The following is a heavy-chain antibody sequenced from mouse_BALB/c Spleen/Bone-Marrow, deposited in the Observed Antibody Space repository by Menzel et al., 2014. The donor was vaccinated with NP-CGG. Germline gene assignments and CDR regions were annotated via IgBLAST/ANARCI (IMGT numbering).Heavy chain of an antibody. V-gene: IGHV3-6*02. J-gene: IGHJ4*01. CDR1: GYSITSGYY. CDR3: AYYFYSMDY. Sequence: ESGPGPVKPSQSLSLTCSVTGYSITSGYYWNWIRQFPGNKLEWMGYISYDGSNNYNPSLKNRISITRDTSKNQFFLNLNSVTTEDTATYYCAYYFYSMDYWGQGTSVPVSS. CDR2: ISYDGSN.